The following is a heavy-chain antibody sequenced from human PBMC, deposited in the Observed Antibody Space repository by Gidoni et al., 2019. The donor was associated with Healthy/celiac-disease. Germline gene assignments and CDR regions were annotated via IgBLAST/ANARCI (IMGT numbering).Heavy chain of an antibody. CDR3: ARVVAARPWGYFDY. Sequence: VQLVQSGAEVKKPGSSVKVSCKASGGPFSSYAISWVRQAPGQGLEWMGGIVPIFGTANYAQKFQGRVTITADESTSTAYLELGSLRSEDTAVYYCARVVAARPWGYFDYWGQGTLVTVSS. D-gene: IGHD6-6*01. CDR2: IVPIFGTA. CDR1: GGPFSSYA. J-gene: IGHJ4*02. V-gene: IGHV1-69*01.